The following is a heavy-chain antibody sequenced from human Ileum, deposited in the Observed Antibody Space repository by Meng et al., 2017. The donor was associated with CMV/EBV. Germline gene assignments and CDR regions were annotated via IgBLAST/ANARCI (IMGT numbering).Heavy chain of an antibody. CDR1: GFTFSDYY. V-gene: IGHV3-11*04. CDR3: AMSPTIAAAGTPNYYYYGMDV. D-gene: IGHD6-13*01. J-gene: IGHJ6*02. CDR2: ISSSGSTI. Sequence: GESLKISCAASGFTFSDYYMSWIRQAPGKGLEWVSYISSSGSTIYYADSVKGRFTISRDNAKNSLYLQMNSLRAEDTAVYYCAMSPTIAAAGTPNYYYYGMDVWGQGTTVTVSS.